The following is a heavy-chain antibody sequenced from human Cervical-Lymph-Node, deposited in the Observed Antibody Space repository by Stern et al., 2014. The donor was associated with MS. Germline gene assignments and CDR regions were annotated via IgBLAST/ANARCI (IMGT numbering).Heavy chain of an antibody. CDR2: ISGYNDDT. Sequence: QVQLVQSGSEVKKPGASVKVSCKASGYTFTNYGISWVRQAPGQGLEWMGWISGYNDDTNYVEKFQGRVTMTTDTYTNTAYMELRSLRSDDTAVYYCARDPHIAVAGTGGGFDPWGQGTLVTVSS. D-gene: IGHD6-19*01. CDR1: GYTFTNYG. CDR3: ARDPHIAVAGTGGGFDP. J-gene: IGHJ5*02. V-gene: IGHV1-18*01.